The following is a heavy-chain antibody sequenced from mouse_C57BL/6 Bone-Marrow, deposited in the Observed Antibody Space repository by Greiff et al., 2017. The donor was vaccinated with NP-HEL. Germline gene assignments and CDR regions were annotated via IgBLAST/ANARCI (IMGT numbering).Heavy chain of an antibody. Sequence: EVMLVESEGGLVQPGSSMKLSCTASGFTFSDYYMAWVRQVPEKGLEWVANINYDGSSTYYLDSLKSRFIISRDNAKNILYLQMSSLKSEDTATYYCARAYGSSAYAMDYWGQGTSVTVSS. CDR3: ARAYGSSAYAMDY. J-gene: IGHJ4*01. CDR2: INYDGSST. CDR1: GFTFSDYY. V-gene: IGHV5-16*01. D-gene: IGHD1-1*01.